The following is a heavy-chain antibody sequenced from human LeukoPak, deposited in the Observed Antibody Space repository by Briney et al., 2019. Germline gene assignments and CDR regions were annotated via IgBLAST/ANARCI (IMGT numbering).Heavy chain of an antibody. D-gene: IGHD3-10*01. CDR1: GYTFTSHA. CDR3: ARVPAKTMVRGVIITHYYYYYGMDV. V-gene: IGHV1-3*01. Sequence: ASVKVSCTASGYTFTSHAMHWVRQAPGQRLEWMGWINAGNGNTKYSQKFQGRVTITRDTSASTAYMELSSLRSEDTAVYYCARVPAKTMVRGVIITHYYYYYGMDVWGQGTTVTVSS. CDR2: INAGNGNT. J-gene: IGHJ6*02.